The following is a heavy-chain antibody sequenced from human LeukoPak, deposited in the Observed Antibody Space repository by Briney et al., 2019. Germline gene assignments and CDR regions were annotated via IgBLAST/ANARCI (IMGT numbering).Heavy chain of an antibody. V-gene: IGHV4-34*01. CDR1: GGSFSGYY. CDR2: INHRGST. J-gene: IGHJ3*02. Sequence: SETLPLTCAVYGGSFSGYYWTWIRQPPGKGLEWIGEINHRGSTNYSPYLKSRVTISVDTSKNQFSLKLNSVTAADTAVYFCARPVPCSSTSCSDAFDIWGQGTMVTVSS. D-gene: IGHD2-2*01. CDR3: ARPVPCSSTSCSDAFDI.